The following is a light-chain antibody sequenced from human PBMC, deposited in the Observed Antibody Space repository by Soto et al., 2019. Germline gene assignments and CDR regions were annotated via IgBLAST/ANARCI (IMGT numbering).Light chain of an antibody. CDR3: QQYNNWPSLFT. Sequence: EIVMTQSPATLSVSPGERATLSCRASQSVSSNLAWYQQKPGQAPRLLIYGASTRATGIPARFSGSGSGTEFTLTISILQSEDFAVYCCQQYNNWPSLFTFAPGTKVDIK. CDR2: GAS. V-gene: IGKV3-15*01. J-gene: IGKJ3*01. CDR1: QSVSSN.